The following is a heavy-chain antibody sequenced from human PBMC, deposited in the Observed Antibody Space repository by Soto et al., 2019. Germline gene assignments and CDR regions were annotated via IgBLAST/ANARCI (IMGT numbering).Heavy chain of an antibody. V-gene: IGHV4-34*02. D-gene: IGHD3-10*01. CDR3: ARGLILWFGELSRRGGYYYYMDV. J-gene: IGHJ6*03. CDR2: INDSGNI. CDR1: GGSFSGYQ. Sequence: QVQLQQWGAGLLKPSETLSLTCAVYGGSFSGYQWTWIRQPPEKGLEWIGEINDSGNINYNPSLKRRVSILVDTAKKQISLRLSSVTAADTAVYYCARGLILWFGELSRRGGYYYYMDVWGKGTTVTVSS.